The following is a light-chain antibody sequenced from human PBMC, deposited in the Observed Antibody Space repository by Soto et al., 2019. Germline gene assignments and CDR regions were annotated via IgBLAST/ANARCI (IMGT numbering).Light chain of an antibody. J-gene: IGKJ1*01. CDR3: QDFAYPAWT. V-gene: IGKV3-20*01. CDR1: QSSSNQY. CDR2: GVF. Sequence: VLTQSPDTLSLSPGDRATLSCRASQSSSNQYLAWYQQRPGQPPRLLIYGVFIRANGIPDRFSGSGFGSDFTLTISRMEPEDLAVYYCQDFAYPAWTLGQGTKVEI.